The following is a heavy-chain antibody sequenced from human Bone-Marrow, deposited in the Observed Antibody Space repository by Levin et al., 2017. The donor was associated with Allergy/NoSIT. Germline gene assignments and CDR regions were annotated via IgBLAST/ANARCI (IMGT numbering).Heavy chain of an antibody. V-gene: IGHV3-48*02. Sequence: GESLKISCAASGFTFSSYNMHWIRQAPGKGLGWVSYITRSSGTIYYADPVKGRFTISRDNAKNSLYLQMNSLRDEDTALYYCAGLSPSLGDWGQGTLVTVSS. CDR2: ITRSSGTI. CDR1: GFTFSSYN. CDR3: AGLSPSLGD. J-gene: IGHJ4*02. D-gene: IGHD6-6*01.